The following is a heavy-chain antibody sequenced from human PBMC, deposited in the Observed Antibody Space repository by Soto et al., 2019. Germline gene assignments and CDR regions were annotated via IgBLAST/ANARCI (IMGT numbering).Heavy chain of an antibody. CDR1: GFTFSGYN. Sequence: EVQLVESGGGLVQPGGSLRLSCAASGFTFSGYNMNWVRQAPGKGLEWVSYISSSSRTIYYADSVKGRFTISRDNAKNSLYLQMNSLRADDTAVYYCARDPDTAMAPDAFDIWGQGTMVTVSS. CDR3: ARDPDTAMAPDAFDI. D-gene: IGHD5-18*01. V-gene: IGHV3-48*01. CDR2: ISSSSRTI. J-gene: IGHJ3*02.